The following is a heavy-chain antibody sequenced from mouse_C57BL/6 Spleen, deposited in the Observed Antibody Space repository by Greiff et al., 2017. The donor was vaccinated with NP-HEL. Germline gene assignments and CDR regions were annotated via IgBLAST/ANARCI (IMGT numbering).Heavy chain of an antibody. CDR2: IDPSDGYT. D-gene: IGHD1-1*01. J-gene: IGHJ2*01. CDR1: GYTFTSYW. V-gene: IGHV1-50*01. Sequence: QVQLQQPGAELVKPGASVKLSCKASGYTFTSYWMQWVKQRPGQGLEWIGEIDPSDGYTNYNQKFKGKATLTVDTSSSTAYMQLSSLTSEDSAVYYCATSPFYGRCHFGYWGQGATLTVS. CDR3: ATSPFYGRCHFGY.